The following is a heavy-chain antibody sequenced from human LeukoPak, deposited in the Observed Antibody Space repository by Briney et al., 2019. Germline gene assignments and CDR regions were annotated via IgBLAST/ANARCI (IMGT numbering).Heavy chain of an antibody. CDR1: GGSISSSSYY. D-gene: IGHD5-18*01. CDR3: ARAEGGYNYGEFDY. CDR2: IYYSGST. J-gene: IGHJ4*02. Sequence: SETLALTCTVSGGSISSSSYYWGWIRQPPGKGLEWIGYIYYSGSTNYNPSLTSRVTTSIDTSKNQFSLNLSSVTAADTAVYYCARAEGGYNYGEFDYWGQGTLVTVSS. V-gene: IGHV4-61*05.